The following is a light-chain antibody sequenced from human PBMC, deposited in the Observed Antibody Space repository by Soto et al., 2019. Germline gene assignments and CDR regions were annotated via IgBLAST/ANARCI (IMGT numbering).Light chain of an antibody. CDR1: QSISNW. CDR2: DAS. CDR3: QQYNSYSGLT. Sequence: DIQMTQSPSSLSASVGDRVTITCRASQSISNWLAWYQQKPGKAPKLLIYDASNLESGVPSRFSGSGSGTEFTLTISSLQPDDFATYYCQQYNSYSGLTSGGGTKVEIK. J-gene: IGKJ4*01. V-gene: IGKV1-5*01.